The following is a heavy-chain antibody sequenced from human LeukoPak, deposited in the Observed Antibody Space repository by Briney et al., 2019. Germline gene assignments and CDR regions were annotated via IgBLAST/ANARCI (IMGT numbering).Heavy chain of an antibody. CDR3: ARADQWLVGTYYFDY. J-gene: IGHJ4*02. CDR2: INHSGST. Sequence: SGTLSLTCAVYGGSFSSYYWSWIRQPPGKGLEWIGEINHSGSTNYNPSLKSRVTISVDTSKNQFSLKLSSVTAADTAVYYCARADQWLVGTYYFDYWGQGTLVTVSS. D-gene: IGHD6-19*01. CDR1: GGSFSSYY. V-gene: IGHV4-34*01.